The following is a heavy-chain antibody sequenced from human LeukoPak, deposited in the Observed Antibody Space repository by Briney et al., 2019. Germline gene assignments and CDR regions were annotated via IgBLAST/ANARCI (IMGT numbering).Heavy chain of an antibody. CDR3: AKGASGGYYNPFDY. Sequence: GRSLRLSCAASGFTFDNNAMHWVRQAPGKGLEWVSGISWNRGSIDYADSVKGRFTISRDNAKKSLYLQMNSLRAEDTALYYCAKGASGGYYNPFDYWGQGTLVTVSS. D-gene: IGHD3-10*01. CDR2: ISWNRGSI. CDR1: GFTFDNNA. V-gene: IGHV3-9*01. J-gene: IGHJ4*02.